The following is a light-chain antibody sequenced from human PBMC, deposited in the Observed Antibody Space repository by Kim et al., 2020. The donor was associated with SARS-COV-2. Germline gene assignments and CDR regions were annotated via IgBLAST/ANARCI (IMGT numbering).Light chain of an antibody. Sequence: TVKLTCTLSSGHSSYAIAWHQQQPGKGPRYLMKVDNDGSPFKGDGIPDRFSGSSSGAERYLTISSLQSEDEADYYCQTWGTGIRVFGGGTKLTVL. CDR3: QTWGTGIRV. CDR1: SGHSSYA. V-gene: IGLV4-69*01. CDR2: VDNDGSP. J-gene: IGLJ3*02.